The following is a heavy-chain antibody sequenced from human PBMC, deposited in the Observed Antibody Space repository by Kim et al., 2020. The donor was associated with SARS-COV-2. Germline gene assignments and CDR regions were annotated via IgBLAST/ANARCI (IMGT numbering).Heavy chain of an antibody. V-gene: IGHV1-69*13. CDR1: GGTFSSYA. Sequence: SVKVSCKASGGTFSSYAISWVRQAPGQGLEWMGGIIPIFGTANYAQKFQGRVTITADESTSTAYMELSSLRSEDTAVYYCARGTTDALVFDYSGQGTLVTVSS. J-gene: IGHJ4*02. D-gene: IGHD4-17*01. CDR3: ARGTTDALVFDY. CDR2: IIPIFGTA.